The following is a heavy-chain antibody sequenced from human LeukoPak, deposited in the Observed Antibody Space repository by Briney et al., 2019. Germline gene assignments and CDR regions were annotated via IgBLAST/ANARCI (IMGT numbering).Heavy chain of an antibody. CDR3: SIDLGYTGYLTMVFDY. CDR2: ISAYNGNT. CDR1: GYTFTSYG. D-gene: IGHD5-12*01. J-gene: IGHJ4*02. Sequence: GSVTVSCTVSGYTFTSYGNSWGRQAPGQGLEWMGWISAYNGNTNYAQTLQGRVTMTTETTTSTAYTELRSRRSDDTAVYYCSIDLGYTGYLTMVFDYWGQGTLVTVSS. V-gene: IGHV1-18*01.